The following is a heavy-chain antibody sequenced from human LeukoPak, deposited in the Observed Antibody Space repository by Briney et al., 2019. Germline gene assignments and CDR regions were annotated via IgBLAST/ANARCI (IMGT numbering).Heavy chain of an antibody. CDR2: IKQDGSEK. CDR3: ARVYQYYDFWSGYWGIYYYYMDV. CDR1: GFTFSSYG. V-gene: IGHV3-7*01. J-gene: IGHJ6*03. Sequence: GGSLRLSCAASGFTFSSYGMSWVRQAPGKGLEWVANIKQDGSEKYYVDSVKGRFTISRDNAKNSLYLQMNSLRAEDTAVYYCARVYQYYDFWSGYWGIYYYYMDVWGKGTTVTVSS. D-gene: IGHD3-3*01.